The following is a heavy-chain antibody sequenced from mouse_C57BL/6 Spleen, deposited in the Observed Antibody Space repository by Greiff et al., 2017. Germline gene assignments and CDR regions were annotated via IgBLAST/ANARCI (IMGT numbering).Heavy chain of an antibody. J-gene: IGHJ1*03. CDR3: TRRGYFDV. CDR2: IYPNSGST. Sequence: QVQLQQPGAELVKPGASVKLSCKASGYTFTSYWLHWVKQRPGQGLEWIGMIYPNSGSTYYNEKFKSKATLTVDKSSSTAYMQLSSLTAEDSAVYYGTRRGYFDVWGTGTTVTVSS. V-gene: IGHV1-64*01. CDR1: GYTFTSYW.